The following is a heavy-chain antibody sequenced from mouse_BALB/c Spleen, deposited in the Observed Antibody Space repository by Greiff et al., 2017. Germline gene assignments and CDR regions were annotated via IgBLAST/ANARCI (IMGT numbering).Heavy chain of an antibody. CDR3: ARGGGNYYFDY. Sequence: EVQLVESGPGLVKPSQSLSLTCSVTGYSITSGYYWNWIRQFPGNQLEWMGYISYDGSANSNPSLKNRISITRDTSKNQFFLKLNSVTTEDTAKYYCARGGGNYYFDYWGQGTTLTVSS. J-gene: IGHJ2*01. D-gene: IGHD2-1*01. CDR2: ISYDGSA. V-gene: IGHV3-6*02. CDR1: GYSITSGYY.